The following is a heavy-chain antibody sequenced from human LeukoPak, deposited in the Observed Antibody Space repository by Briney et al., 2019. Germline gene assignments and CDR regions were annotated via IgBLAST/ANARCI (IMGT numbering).Heavy chain of an antibody. V-gene: IGHV3-30*02. D-gene: IGHD4-17*01. CDR1: GFTFRNYG. Sequence: VGSLRLSCAASGFTFRNYGMHWVRQAPGKGLEWVAYIRHDGNNEDYADSVKGRFTISRDNSKNTLYLQMNSLRIEDTAVYYCARDLMTTVTNGLDYWGQGTLVTVSS. CDR2: IRHDGNNE. J-gene: IGHJ4*02. CDR3: ARDLMTTVTNGLDY.